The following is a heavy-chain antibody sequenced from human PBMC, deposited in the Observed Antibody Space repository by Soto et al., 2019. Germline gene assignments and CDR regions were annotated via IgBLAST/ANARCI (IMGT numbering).Heavy chain of an antibody. CDR1: GFTFSSYG. V-gene: IGHV3-33*01. CDR3: ARDPGIAAATLGRGYYYYGMDV. D-gene: IGHD6-13*01. J-gene: IGHJ6*02. Sequence: QVQLVESGGGVVQPGRSLRLSCAASGFTFSSYGMHWVRQAPGKGLEWVAVIWYDGSNKYYADSVKGRFTISRDNSKNTLYLQMNSLRAEDTAVYYCARDPGIAAATLGRGYYYYGMDVWGQGTTVTVSS. CDR2: IWYDGSNK.